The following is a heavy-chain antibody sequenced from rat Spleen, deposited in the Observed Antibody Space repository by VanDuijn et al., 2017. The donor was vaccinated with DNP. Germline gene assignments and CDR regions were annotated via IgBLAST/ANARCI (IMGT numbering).Heavy chain of an antibody. Sequence: EVQLVESGGGLVQPGRSLKLSCAASGFTFSNYGMAWVRQTPTKGLEWVASISYNGGTPYYRDSVKGRFTISRDNAQSTLYLQMDSLRSEDTATYYCARHRPGRDYSDYWGQGTLVTVSS. V-gene: IGHV5-29*01. J-gene: IGHJ3*01. CDR3: ARHRPGRDYSDY. CDR1: GFTFSNYG. CDR2: ISYNGGTP. D-gene: IGHD1-4*01.